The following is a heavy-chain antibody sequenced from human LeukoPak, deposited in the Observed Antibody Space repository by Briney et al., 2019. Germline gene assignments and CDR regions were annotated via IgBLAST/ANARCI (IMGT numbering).Heavy chain of an antibody. CDR1: GGSISSYY. D-gene: IGHD1-26*01. J-gene: IGHJ4*02. V-gene: IGHV4-4*09. Sequence: SETLSLTCTVSGGSISSYYWSWIRQPPGKGLEWIGYIYTSGSTNYNPSLKSRVTISVDTSKNQFSLKLSSVTAADTAVYYCARQRSSGDFDYWGQGTLVTVSS. CDR2: IYTSGST. CDR3: ARQRSSGDFDY.